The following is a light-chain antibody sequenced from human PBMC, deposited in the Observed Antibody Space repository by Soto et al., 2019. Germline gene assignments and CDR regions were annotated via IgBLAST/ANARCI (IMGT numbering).Light chain of an antibody. CDR2: DAS. CDR3: QPCNTPLNT. Sequence: DIQMTQSPSTLSASVGDRVTITCRASQSISTWLAWYQQKPGTAPKLLIYDASTLESGVPSRFSGSGSGTELTLTITILQPDDFATYHCQPCNTPLNTFGQGTKLEI. J-gene: IGKJ2*01. V-gene: IGKV1-5*01. CDR1: QSISTW.